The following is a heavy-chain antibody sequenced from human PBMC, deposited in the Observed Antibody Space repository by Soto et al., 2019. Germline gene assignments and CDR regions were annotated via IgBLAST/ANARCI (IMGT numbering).Heavy chain of an antibody. CDR1: GYTFTSYY. Sequence: AAVKVSCKASGYTFTSYYMHWVRQAPGQGLEWMGIINPSGGSTSYAQKFQGRVTMTRDTSTSTVYMELSSLRSEDTAVYYCARGGSLLWFGARNVDGMDVWGQGTTVTVSS. CDR3: ARGGSLLWFGARNVDGMDV. V-gene: IGHV1-46*01. J-gene: IGHJ6*02. CDR2: INPSGGST. D-gene: IGHD3-10*01.